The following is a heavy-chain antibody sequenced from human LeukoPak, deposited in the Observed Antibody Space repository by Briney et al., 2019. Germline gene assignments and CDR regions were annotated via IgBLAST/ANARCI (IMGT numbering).Heavy chain of an antibody. CDR2: INSDGINT. CDR3: ARDLGQYYDTSDNWFDP. V-gene: IGHV3-74*01. D-gene: IGHD3-22*01. Sequence: QTGGSLRLSCAASGFTFSNYWMHWVRQAPGKGLVWVSRINSDGINTSYADSVKGRFTISRDNAKNTLNLQMSSLRAEDTAVYYCARDLGQYYDTSDNWFDPWGQGTLVTVSS. CDR1: GFTFSNYW. J-gene: IGHJ5*02.